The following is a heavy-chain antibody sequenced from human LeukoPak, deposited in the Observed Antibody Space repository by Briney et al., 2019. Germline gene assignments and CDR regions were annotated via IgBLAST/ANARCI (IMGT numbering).Heavy chain of an antibody. CDR1: GGSINGYY. Sequence: PSETLSLTCTVSGGSINGYYWSWIRQPPGKGLEWIAYMYYSGGTKYNPSLKSRVTISVDPSKNQFFLKLSSVTAADTAVYYCARVSGSATTINFDPWGQGTPVTVSS. CDR3: ARVSGSATTINFDP. D-gene: IGHD4-17*01. CDR2: MYYSGGT. V-gene: IGHV4-59*01. J-gene: IGHJ5*02.